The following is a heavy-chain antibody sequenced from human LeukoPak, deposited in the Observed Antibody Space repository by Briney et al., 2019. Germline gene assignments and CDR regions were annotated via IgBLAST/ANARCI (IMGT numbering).Heavy chain of an antibody. V-gene: IGHV4-39*07. D-gene: IGHD2-15*01. Sequence: SETLSLTCTVSGGSISSSSYYWGWIRQPPGKGLEWIGSIYYSGSTYYNPSLKSRVTISVDTSKNQISLKLSSVTAADTAVYYCARGGREIENWFDPWGQGTLVTVSS. CDR1: GGSISSSSYY. CDR2: IYYSGST. J-gene: IGHJ5*02. CDR3: ARGGREIENWFDP.